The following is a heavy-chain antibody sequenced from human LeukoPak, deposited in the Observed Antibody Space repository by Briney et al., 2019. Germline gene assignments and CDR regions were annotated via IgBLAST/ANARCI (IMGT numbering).Heavy chain of an antibody. J-gene: IGHJ4*02. V-gene: IGHV3-33*01. CDR1: GFTFSGHG. CDR2: VWYDGNEK. D-gene: IGHD3-3*01. Sequence: GTSLRLSCAASGFTFSGHGLHWVRQAPGKGLEWVAVVWYDGNEKYYGDSAKGRFTISRDTSKNTLYLVMNSLRADDTAVYYCAREYDWLIRDWGQGTLVTVAS. CDR3: AREYDWLIRD.